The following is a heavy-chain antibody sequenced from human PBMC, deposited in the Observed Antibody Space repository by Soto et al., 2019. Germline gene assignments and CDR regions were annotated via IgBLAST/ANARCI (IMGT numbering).Heavy chain of an antibody. CDR1: GYTFTSYY. CDR2: INPSDGST. D-gene: IGHD3-10*01. Sequence: QVQLVQSGAEVKKPGASVKVSCKASGYTFTSYYMHWVRQAPGQGLEWMGIINPSDGSTTYALKFQGRVTMTRDTSTSIVYMELMSLVSEDTAVYYCARREGTYYYGSGSYALKNWFDPWGQGTLVTVSS. J-gene: IGHJ5*02. V-gene: IGHV1-46*01. CDR3: ARREGTYYYGSGSYALKNWFDP.